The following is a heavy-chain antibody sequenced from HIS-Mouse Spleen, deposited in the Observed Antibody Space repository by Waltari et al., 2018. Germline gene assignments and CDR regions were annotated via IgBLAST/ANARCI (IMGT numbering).Heavy chain of an antibody. CDR3: ARHETSIAAAGSGWFDP. V-gene: IGHV4-39*01. Sequence: QLQLQESGPGLVKPSETLSLTCTVTGGSISSGIYYSCWIRQTPGKGLGWIGSIYYSGSTYYNPSLKSRVTISVDTSKNQFSLKLSSVTAADTAVYYCARHETSIAAAGSGWFDPWGQGTLVTVSS. CDR2: IYYSGST. D-gene: IGHD6-13*01. J-gene: IGHJ5*02. CDR1: GGSISSGIYY.